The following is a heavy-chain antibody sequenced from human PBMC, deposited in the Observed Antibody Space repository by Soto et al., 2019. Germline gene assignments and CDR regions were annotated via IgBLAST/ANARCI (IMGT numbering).Heavy chain of an antibody. CDR3: ARGVAPVFPQSGYSYSMHV. V-gene: IGHV4-59*01. CDR1: GGALSSYC. J-gene: IGHJ6*03. D-gene: IGHD5-12*01. CDR2: IYYSGST. Sequence: SETLSLNCTVSGGALSSYCGSGIRQPPGKGLEWIGYIYYSGSTNYNPSLKSRVTISVDTSKNQFSLKLSSVTAADTAVYYCARGVAPVFPQSGYSYSMHVRRKRPSVT.